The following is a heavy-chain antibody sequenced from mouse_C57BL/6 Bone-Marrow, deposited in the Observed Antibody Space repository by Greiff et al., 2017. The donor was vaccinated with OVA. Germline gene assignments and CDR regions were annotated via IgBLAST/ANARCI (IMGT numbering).Heavy chain of an antibody. V-gene: IGHV1-82*01. CDR2: IYPGDGDT. CDR3: ARGKDGYYVPWFAY. CDR1: GYAFSSSW. J-gene: IGHJ3*01. Sequence: VQLQQSGPELVKPGASVKISCKASGYAFSSSWMNWVKQRPGKGLEWIGRIYPGDGDTNYNGKFKGKATLTADKSSSTAYMELRSLTSEDSAVYFCARGKDGYYVPWFAYWGQGTLVTVSA. D-gene: IGHD2-3*01.